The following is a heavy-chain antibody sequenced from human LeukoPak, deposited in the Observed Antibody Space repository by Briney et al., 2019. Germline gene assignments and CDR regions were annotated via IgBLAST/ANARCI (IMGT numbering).Heavy chain of an antibody. J-gene: IGHJ6*02. CDR2: ISAYNGNT. V-gene: IGHV1-18*04. CDR3: ARDYDFWSGYRGPYYYYGMDV. Sequence: ASVKVSCKASGYTFTGYYMHWVRQAPGQGLEWMGWISAYNGNTNYAQKLQGRVTMTTDTSTSTAYMELRSLRSDDTAVYYCARDYDFWSGYRGPYYYYGMDVWGQGTTVTVSS. CDR1: GYTFTGYY. D-gene: IGHD3-3*01.